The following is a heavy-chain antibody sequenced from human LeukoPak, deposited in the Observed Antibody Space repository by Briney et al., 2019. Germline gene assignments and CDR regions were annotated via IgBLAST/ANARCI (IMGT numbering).Heavy chain of an antibody. CDR3: AKDLGDSSGYYYVGENDAFDI. D-gene: IGHD3-22*01. V-gene: IGHV3-30*04. CDR1: GFTFSRYA. Sequence: GRSLRLSCAASGFTFSRYAMYWVRQAPGKGLEWVAVISFDGSNKYYADSVKGRFTISRDNSKNTLYLQMNSLRAEDTAVYYCAKDLGDSSGYYYVGENDAFDIWGQGTMVTVSS. CDR2: ISFDGSNK. J-gene: IGHJ3*02.